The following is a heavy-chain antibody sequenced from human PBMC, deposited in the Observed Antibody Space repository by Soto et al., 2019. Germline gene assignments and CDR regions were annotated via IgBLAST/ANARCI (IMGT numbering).Heavy chain of an antibody. Sequence: QVQLQQWGAGLLKTSETLSLTCAVYVGSFRGYYWSWIRQPPEKGLEWIGEINHSGSTSCNPSLKSRVTISVDRSKNQFSLKLNSVTAADTAVYYCARRMASGYDYWGQGNLVTVSS. D-gene: IGHD2-8*01. CDR2: INHSGST. CDR1: VGSFRGYY. J-gene: IGHJ4*02. V-gene: IGHV4-34*01. CDR3: ARRMASGYDY.